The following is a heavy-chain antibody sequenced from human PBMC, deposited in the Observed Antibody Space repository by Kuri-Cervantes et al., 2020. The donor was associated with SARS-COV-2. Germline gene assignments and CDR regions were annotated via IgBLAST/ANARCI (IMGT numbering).Heavy chain of an antibody. V-gene: IGHV6-1*01. J-gene: IGHJ6*02. D-gene: IGHD6-6*01. CDR3: VRVHPGPEYYYGMDV. CDR2: TYYRSKWYN. Sequence: SETLSLTCTVSGGSISSYYWSWIRQSPSRGLEWLGRTYYRSKWYNDYAVSVKSRITINPDTSKNQFSLQLNSVTPEDTAVYYCVRVHPGPEYYYGMDVWGQGTTVTVSS. CDR1: GGSISSYY.